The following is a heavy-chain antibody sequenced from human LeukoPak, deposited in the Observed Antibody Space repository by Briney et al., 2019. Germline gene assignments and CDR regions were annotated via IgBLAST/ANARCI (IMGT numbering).Heavy chain of an antibody. J-gene: IGHJ6*03. V-gene: IGHV3-11*01. CDR3: ARSPRYGSGSYYDYYYYYYMDV. D-gene: IGHD3-10*01. CDR1: GFTFSDYY. Sequence: GGSLRLSCAASGFTFSDYYMSWIRQAPGKGLEWVSYISSSGSTIYYADSVKGRFTISRDNAKNSLYLQMNSLRAEDTAVYYCARSPRYGSGSYYDYYYYYYMDVWGKGTTVTISS. CDR2: ISSSGSTI.